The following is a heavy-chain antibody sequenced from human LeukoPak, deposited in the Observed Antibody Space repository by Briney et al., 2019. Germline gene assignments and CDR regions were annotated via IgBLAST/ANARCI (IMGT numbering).Heavy chain of an antibody. Sequence: GGSLRLSCAASGFIVSSNYMSWVRQAPGKGLEWVSVIYSGGSTYYADSVKGRFTISRDNSKNTLYLQMNSLRAEDTAVYYCAKSRDPSYYYYMDVWGKGTTVTVSS. CDR2: IYSGGST. V-gene: IGHV3-66*01. CDR1: GFIVSSNY. CDR3: AKSRDPSYYYYMDV. J-gene: IGHJ6*03.